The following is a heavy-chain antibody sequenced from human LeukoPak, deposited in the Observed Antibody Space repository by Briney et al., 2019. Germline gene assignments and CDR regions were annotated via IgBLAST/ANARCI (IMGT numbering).Heavy chain of an antibody. CDR3: ARRNPNLRRAFDI. Sequence: SVKVSCKASGGTFSSYAISWVRQAPGQGLKWMGGIIPIFGTANYAQKFQGRVTITADESTSTAYMELSSLRSEDTAVYYCARRNPNLRRAFDIWGQGTMVTVSS. CDR1: GGTFSSYA. V-gene: IGHV1-69*01. J-gene: IGHJ3*02. D-gene: IGHD1-14*01. CDR2: IIPIFGTA.